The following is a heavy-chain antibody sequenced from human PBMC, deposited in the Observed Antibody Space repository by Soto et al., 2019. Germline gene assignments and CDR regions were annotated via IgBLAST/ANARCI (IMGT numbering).Heavy chain of an antibody. V-gene: IGHV1-18*04. CDR3: AREAAAERNYYGLDV. CDR1: GYIFSRYG. CDR2: ISGYNGNT. Sequence: QVQLVQSGPGVRKPGASVKVSCKASGYIFSRYGISWVRQAPGQGLEWMAWISGYNGNTKFGERVQGRVKVTTETATSAADMESRRLRSDDTSVYDCAREAAAERNYYGLDVWGQGTTVIGSS. D-gene: IGHD6-13*01. J-gene: IGHJ6*02.